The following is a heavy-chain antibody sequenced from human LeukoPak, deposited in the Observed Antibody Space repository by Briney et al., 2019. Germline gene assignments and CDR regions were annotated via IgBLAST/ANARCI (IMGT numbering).Heavy chain of an antibody. V-gene: IGHV3-7*01. CDR1: GFTFINAW. CDR2: INGDGSLN. D-gene: IGHD2-15*01. CDR3: ARVSGYCSGGSCSPIDY. Sequence: PGGSLRLSCAASGFTFINAWMAWVRQAPGKVLEWVANINGDGSLNGHVASVKGRFTISRDNAKNSLYLQMNSLRAEDTAVYYCARVSGYCSGGSCSPIDYWGQGTLVTVSS. J-gene: IGHJ4*02.